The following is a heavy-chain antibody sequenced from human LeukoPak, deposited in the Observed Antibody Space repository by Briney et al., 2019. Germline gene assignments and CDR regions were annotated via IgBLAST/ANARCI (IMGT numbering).Heavy chain of an antibody. Sequence: SQTLSLTCTVSGVSISSVSDYCSSIRHPPGKGLEWSGGVYFSGSTANNPSPTRRDTMSLDTSKNKFSLKLSSVTAADTAVYYCATMLYGSGNYYNSDYWGQGTLVTVSS. J-gene: IGHJ4*02. D-gene: IGHD3-10*01. CDR2: VYFSGST. CDR1: GVSISSVSDY. V-gene: IGHV4-61*02. CDR3: ATMLYGSGNYYNSDY.